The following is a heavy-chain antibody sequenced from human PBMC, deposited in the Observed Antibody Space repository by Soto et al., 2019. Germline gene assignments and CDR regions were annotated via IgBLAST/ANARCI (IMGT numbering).Heavy chain of an antibody. J-gene: IGHJ4*02. V-gene: IGHV3-23*01. CDR1: GFPFSSYA. CDR2: ISGSGTTI. Sequence: EVQLLESGGGLVQPGGSLRLSCAASGFPFSSYAMSWVRQAPGRGLEWVSAISGSGTTIYYTDSVKGRFTISRDTSMNTLYLQMNSLRAEDTAAYYCARMLTMVRGVTGLRDFDYWGQGTLVTASS. CDR3: ARMLTMVRGVTGLRDFDY. D-gene: IGHD3-10*01.